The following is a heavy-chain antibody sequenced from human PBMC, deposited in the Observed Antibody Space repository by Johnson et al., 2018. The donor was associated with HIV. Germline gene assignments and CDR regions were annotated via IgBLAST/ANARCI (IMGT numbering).Heavy chain of an antibody. Sequence: VQLVESGGGLVQPGGSLRLSCAASGFTFSSNYMSWVRQAPGKGLEWVSGINWNGGSTGYADSVKGRFTISRDNAKNSLYLQMNSLRAEDTALYYCVRDGYRYDTGVLGAFDIWGQGTMVTVSS. CDR2: INWNGGST. J-gene: IGHJ3*02. V-gene: IGHV3-20*04. D-gene: IGHD6-13*01. CDR3: VRDGYRYDTGVLGAFDI. CDR1: GFTFSSNY.